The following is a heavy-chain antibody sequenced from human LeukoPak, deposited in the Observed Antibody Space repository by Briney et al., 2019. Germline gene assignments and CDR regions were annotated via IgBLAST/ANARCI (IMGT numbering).Heavy chain of an antibody. CDR2: IYPGDSDT. V-gene: IGHV5-51*01. CDR1: GYSFTSYW. CDR3: ARVRVPAATPGDYYCGMDV. Sequence: GESLKISCKGSGYSFTSYWIGWVRQMPGKGLEWMGIIYPGDSDTRYSPSFQGQVTISADKSISTAYLQWSSLKASDTAVYYCARVRVPAATPGDYYCGMDVWGQGTTVTVSS. D-gene: IGHD2-2*01. J-gene: IGHJ6*02.